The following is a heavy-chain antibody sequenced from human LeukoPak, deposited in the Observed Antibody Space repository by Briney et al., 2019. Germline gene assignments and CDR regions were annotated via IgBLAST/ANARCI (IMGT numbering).Heavy chain of an antibody. Sequence: GGSLRLSCAACDFLFCSYSMNGLRQAPGKGLEWVSYISSSSSTIYYADSVKGRFTISRDNAKNSLYLQMNSLRDEDTAVYYWARDQDYYDSSGYGYWGQGTLVTVSS. CDR3: ARDQDYYDSSGYGY. D-gene: IGHD3-22*01. J-gene: IGHJ4*02. CDR1: DFLFCSYS. CDR2: ISSSSSTI. V-gene: IGHV3-48*02.